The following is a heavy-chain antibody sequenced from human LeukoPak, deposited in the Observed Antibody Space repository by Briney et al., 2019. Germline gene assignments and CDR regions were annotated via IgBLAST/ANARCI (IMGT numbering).Heavy chain of an antibody. CDR2: IYHGGNT. Sequence: HPSGTLSLTCTVSGGSISSSNWWSWVRQPPGKGLEWIGEIYHGGNTNYNPSLKSRVTISVDKSKNQFSLKLSSVTAADTAVYYCAISTAWRYYFDYWGQGTLVTVSS. V-gene: IGHV4-4*02. CDR1: GGSISSSNW. J-gene: IGHJ4*02. CDR3: AISTAWRYYFDY. D-gene: IGHD5-18*01.